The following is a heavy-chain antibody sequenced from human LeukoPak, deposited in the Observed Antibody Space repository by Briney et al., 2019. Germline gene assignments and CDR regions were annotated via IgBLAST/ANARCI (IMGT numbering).Heavy chain of an antibody. CDR2: IWYDGSNK. D-gene: IGHD4-17*01. CDR1: GFTFSSYG. Sequence: GGSLRLSCAASGFTFSSYGMHWVRQAPGKELEWVAVIWYDGSNKQYADSVKGRFTISRDNSKNTLYLQMNSLRAEDTAVYYCAKGGESDYGDHFDYWGQGTLVTVSS. J-gene: IGHJ4*02. V-gene: IGHV3-33*06. CDR3: AKGGESDYGDHFDY.